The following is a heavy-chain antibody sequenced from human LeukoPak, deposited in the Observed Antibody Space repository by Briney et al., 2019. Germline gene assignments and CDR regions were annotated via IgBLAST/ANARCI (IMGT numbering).Heavy chain of an antibody. CDR3: AKVAARYYYYYGMDV. CDR2: ISWNSGSI. J-gene: IGHJ6*02. V-gene: IGHV3-9*01. CDR1: GFTFDDYA. Sequence: GGSLRLSCAASGFTFDDYAMHWVRQAPGKGLEWVSGISWNSGSIGYADSVKGRFTISRDNAKNSLYLQMNSLRAEDTALYYCAKVAARYYYYYGMDVWGQGTTVTVSS. D-gene: IGHD6-6*01.